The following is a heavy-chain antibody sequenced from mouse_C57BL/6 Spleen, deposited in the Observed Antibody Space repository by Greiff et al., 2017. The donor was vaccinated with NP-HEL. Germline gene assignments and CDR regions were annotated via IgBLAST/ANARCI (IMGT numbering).Heavy chain of an antibody. J-gene: IGHJ4*01. CDR2: IWSGGST. V-gene: IGHV2-2*01. CDR3: ASITTVVATGAMDY. D-gene: IGHD1-1*01. CDR1: GFSLTSYG. Sequence: QVQLQQSGPGLVQPSQSLSITCTVSGFSLTSYGVHWVRQSPGKGLEWLGVIWSGGSTDYNAAFISRLSISKDNSKSQVFFKMNSLQADDTAIYYCASITTVVATGAMDYWGQGTSVTVSS.